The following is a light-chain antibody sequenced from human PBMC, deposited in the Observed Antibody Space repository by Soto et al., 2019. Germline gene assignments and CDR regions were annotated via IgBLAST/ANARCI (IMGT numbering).Light chain of an antibody. Sequence: QSVLTQPASVSGSPGQSITLSCTGTSSDVGNYNLVSWYQQHPGKAPKLMIYEDNKRPSGVSDHFSGSKPGNTASLTISGLQAEDEADYYCCSYAGSSTWVFGGGTKVTVL. CDR2: EDN. J-gene: IGLJ3*02. CDR3: CSYAGSSTWV. V-gene: IGLV2-23*01. CDR1: SSDVGNYNL.